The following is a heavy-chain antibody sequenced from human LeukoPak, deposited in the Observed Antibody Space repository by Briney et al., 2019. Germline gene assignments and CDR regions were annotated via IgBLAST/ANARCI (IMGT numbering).Heavy chain of an antibody. J-gene: IGHJ5*02. Sequence: GASVKVSCKASGYTFTSYGISWVRQAPGQGLEWMGWISAYNGNTNYAQKLQGRVTMTTDTSTSTAYMELRSLRSDDTAVYYCARGIGFHGSGSYVSGPVWFDPWGQGTLVTVSS. D-gene: IGHD3-10*01. CDR3: ARGIGFHGSGSYVSGPVWFDP. CDR2: ISAYNGNT. CDR1: GYTFTSYG. V-gene: IGHV1-18*01.